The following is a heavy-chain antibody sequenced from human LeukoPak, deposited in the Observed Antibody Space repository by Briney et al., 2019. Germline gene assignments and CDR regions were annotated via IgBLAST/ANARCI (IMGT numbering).Heavy chain of an antibody. Sequence: SETLSLTCEGSGGAFTSNNFWTWVRQPPGKGLEWIGEVHLDGRTNYNPSLKSRLIMSVDLPENHISLKLTSVTAADAAVYYCARDCGFYLARSDSGQGTLVTVSS. CDR2: VHLDGRT. CDR3: ARDCGFYLARSD. V-gene: IGHV4-4*02. D-gene: IGHD3-3*01. CDR1: GGAFTSNNF. J-gene: IGHJ4*02.